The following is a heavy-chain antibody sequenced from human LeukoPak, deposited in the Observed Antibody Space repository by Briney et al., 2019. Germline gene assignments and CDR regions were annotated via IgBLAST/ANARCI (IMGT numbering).Heavy chain of an antibody. J-gene: IGHJ5*02. CDR3: ARAIVVVPAAISGGFDP. V-gene: IGHV4-39*01. CDR2: IYYSGST. CDR1: GGSISSSSYY. D-gene: IGHD2-2*01. Sequence: SETLSLTCTVSGGSISSSSYYWGWIRQPPGKGLEWIGGIYYSGSTYYNPSLKSRVTISVDTSKNQFSLKLSSVTAADTAVYYCARAIVVVPAAISGGFDPWGQGTLVTVSS.